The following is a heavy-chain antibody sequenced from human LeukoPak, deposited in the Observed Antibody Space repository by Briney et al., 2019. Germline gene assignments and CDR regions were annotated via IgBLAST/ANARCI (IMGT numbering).Heavy chain of an antibody. CDR1: GFTFGDYA. CDR3: TTDGYYYDSSGYELPFDY. Sequence: PGGSLRLSCTASGFTFGDYAMSWVRQAPGKGLEWVGFIRSKAYGGTTEYAASVKGRFTISRDDSKSIAYLQMNSLKTEDTALYYCTTDGYYYDSSGYELPFDYWGQGTLVTVSS. CDR2: IRSKAYGGTT. V-gene: IGHV3-49*04. J-gene: IGHJ4*02. D-gene: IGHD3-22*01.